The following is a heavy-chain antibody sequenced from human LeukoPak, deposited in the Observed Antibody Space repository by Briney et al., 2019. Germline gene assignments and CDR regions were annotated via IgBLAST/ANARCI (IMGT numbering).Heavy chain of an antibody. CDR3: ASELRVPGQGYCSGGSCYKRWFDP. J-gene: IGHJ5*02. Sequence: ASVKVSCKASGYTFTGYYMHWVRQAPGQGLEWMGRINPNSGGTNYAQKFQGRVTMTRDTSISTAYMELSRLRSDDTAVYYCASELRVPGQGYCSGGSCYKRWFDPWGQGTLVTVSS. V-gene: IGHV1-2*06. CDR2: INPNSGGT. D-gene: IGHD2-15*01. CDR1: GYTFTGYY.